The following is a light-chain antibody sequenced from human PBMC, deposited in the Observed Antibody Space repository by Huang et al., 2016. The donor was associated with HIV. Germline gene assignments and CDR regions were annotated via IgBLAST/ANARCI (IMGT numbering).Light chain of an antibody. CDR1: QSLVHSDGNTY. CDR3: MQGTHWPPYT. Sequence: DVVMTQSPLFLPVTLGQPASISCRSSQSLVHSDGNTYLTWFQHSPGQSPRRLIYKVSNRDSGVPDRFSGSGSGTDFTLKISRVEAEDLGVYYCMQGTHWPPYTFGQGTKLEIK. CDR2: KVS. V-gene: IGKV2-30*02. J-gene: IGKJ2*01.